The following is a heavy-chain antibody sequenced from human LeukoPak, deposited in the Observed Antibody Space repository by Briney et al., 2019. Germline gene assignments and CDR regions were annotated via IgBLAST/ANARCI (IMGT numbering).Heavy chain of an antibody. Sequence: PGGSLRLSCAASGFTFSSYSMNWVRQAPGKGLEWVSYISSGSSTIYYADSVKGRFTISRDNAKNSLYLQMNSLRAEDTAVYYCAREYCGGDCYPIDYWGQGTLVTVSS. CDR3: AREYCGGDCYPIDY. J-gene: IGHJ4*02. CDR1: GFTFSSYS. V-gene: IGHV3-48*04. CDR2: ISSGSSTI. D-gene: IGHD2-21*02.